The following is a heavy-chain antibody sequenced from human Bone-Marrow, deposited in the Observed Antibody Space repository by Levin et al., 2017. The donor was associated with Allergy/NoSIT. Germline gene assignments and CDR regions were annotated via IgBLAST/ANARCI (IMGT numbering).Heavy chain of an antibody. CDR1: GFTFSSYW. J-gene: IGHJ4*02. CDR2: INSDGSST. Sequence: GGSLRLSCAASGFTFSSYWMYWVRQAPGKGLVWVSRINSDGSSTNYADSVKGRFTISRDNAKNTLYLQMNSLRAEDTAVYYCARDCSQQRGTSCYNRWGQGTLVTVSS. CDR3: ARDCSQQRGTSCYNR. V-gene: IGHV3-74*01. D-gene: IGHD2-2*02.